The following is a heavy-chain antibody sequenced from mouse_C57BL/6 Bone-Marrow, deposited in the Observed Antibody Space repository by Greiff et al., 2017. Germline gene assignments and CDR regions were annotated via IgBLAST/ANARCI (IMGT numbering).Heavy chain of an antibody. D-gene: IGHD2-3*01. Sequence: QVHVKQPGAELVKPGASVKMSCKASGYTFTSYWITWVKQRPGQGLEWIGDIYPGSGSTNYNEKLKSKATLTVDPSSSTAYMQLSSLTSEDSAVXYCARGDGYFQFAYWGQGTLVTVSA. CDR1: GYTFTSYW. CDR3: ARGDGYFQFAY. J-gene: IGHJ3*01. CDR2: IYPGSGST. V-gene: IGHV1-55*01.